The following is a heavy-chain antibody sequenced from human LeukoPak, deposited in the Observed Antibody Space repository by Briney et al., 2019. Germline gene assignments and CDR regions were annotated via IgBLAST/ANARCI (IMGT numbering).Heavy chain of an antibody. V-gene: IGHV4-39*07. CDR3: AREWGYGCGGECFSGIQAYYGMDV. D-gene: IGHD2-15*01. CDR2: IYYSGST. J-gene: IGHJ6*02. CDR1: GGSISSSSYY. Sequence: SETLSLTCTVSGGSISSSSYYWGWIRQPPGKGLEWIGSIYYSGSTYCNPSLKSRVTISVDTSKNQFSLKLSSVTAADTAVYYCAREWGYGCGGECFSGIQAYYGMDVWGQGTTVTVSS.